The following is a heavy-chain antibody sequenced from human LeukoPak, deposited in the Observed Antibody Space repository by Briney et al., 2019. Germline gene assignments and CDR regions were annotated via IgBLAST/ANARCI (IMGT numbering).Heavy chain of an antibody. CDR3: ARLSTVSYKYYYYYMDV. CDR2: IYYSGST. J-gene: IGHJ6*03. CDR1: GGSISSYY. Sequence: SETLSLTCTVSGGSISSYYWSWIRQPPGKGLEWIGYIYYSGSTNNNPSLKSRVTISVDTSKNQFSLKLSSVTAADTAVYYCARLSTVSYKYYYYYMDVWGKGTTVTVSS. D-gene: IGHD4-11*01. V-gene: IGHV4-59*08.